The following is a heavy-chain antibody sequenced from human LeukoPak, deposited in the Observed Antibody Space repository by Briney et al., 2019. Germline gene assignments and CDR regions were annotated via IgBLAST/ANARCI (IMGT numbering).Heavy chain of an antibody. CDR3: AKAPYYQPVDY. Sequence: GGSLRLSCAASGFTFSNYAMNWVRLAPGKGLEGVSGINGNGDNTYYADSVKGRFTISRDDSKNTLYLQMNSLRAEDTAVYYCAKAPYYQPVDYWGQGTLVTVSS. J-gene: IGHJ4*02. CDR1: GFTFSNYA. V-gene: IGHV3-23*01. CDR2: INGNGDNT. D-gene: IGHD2-2*01.